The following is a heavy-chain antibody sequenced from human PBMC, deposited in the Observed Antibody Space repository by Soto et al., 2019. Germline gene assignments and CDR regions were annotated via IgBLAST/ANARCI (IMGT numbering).Heavy chain of an antibody. CDR2: VWDDGRNK. CDR3: VRAAGYSGNDYVYYYGMDV. J-gene: IGHJ6*02. Sequence: QVQLVESGGGVVQPGRSLRLSCAASGFTFSNYGMHWVRQAPGKGLEWVAHVWDDGRNKYYRDSVQGRFSISRDNSKNTLYLQMNSLRDEDTAVYYCVRAAGYSGNDYVYYYGMDVWGQGPTVTVSS. D-gene: IGHD5-12*01. V-gene: IGHV3-33*01. CDR1: GFTFSNYG.